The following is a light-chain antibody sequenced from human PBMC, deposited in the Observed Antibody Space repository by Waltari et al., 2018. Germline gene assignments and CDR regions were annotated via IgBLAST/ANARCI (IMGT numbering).Light chain of an antibody. CDR1: SGAVGAYDS. Sequence: QSALTQPRSVSGSPGQSVTVSCSGTSGAVGAYDSVSWYQQYPGKAPKVVVYYVTKPPSGIPDRFSGYKSGNTASLTISGLQADDEADYYCCSYAGSYTYVFGSGTKVTVL. J-gene: IGLJ1*01. V-gene: IGLV2-11*01. CDR2: YVT. CDR3: CSYAGSYTYV.